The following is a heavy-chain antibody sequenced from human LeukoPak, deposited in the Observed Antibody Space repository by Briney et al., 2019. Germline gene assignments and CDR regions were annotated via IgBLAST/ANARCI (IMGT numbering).Heavy chain of an antibody. CDR2: ISSSGSTI. D-gene: IGHD3-10*01. CDR3: ARRRGTYFDG. V-gene: IGHV3-48*03. CDR1: GFTFSSYD. J-gene: IGHJ4*02. Sequence: GGSLRLSCAASGFTFSSYDMNWVRQAPGKGLERVSSISSSGSTIYYADSVKGRFTISRDNAKNSLSLQMNSLRAEDTAVYYCARRRGTYFDGWGEGSLVTVS.